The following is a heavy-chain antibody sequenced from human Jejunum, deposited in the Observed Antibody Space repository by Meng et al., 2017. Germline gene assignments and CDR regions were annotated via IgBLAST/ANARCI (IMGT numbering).Heavy chain of an antibody. CDR2: TYYRSKWSS. J-gene: IGHJ4*02. CDR3: ARKAVAVGTFDY. CDR1: GDSVSSNSAA. D-gene: IGHD6-19*01. V-gene: IGHV6-1*01. Sequence: VQLQEAGPGLVKPSHTLSLTCAISGDSVSSNSAAWNWIRQSPSRGLEWLGRTYYRSKWSSDYAVSVRSRITINADTSKNQFSLQLNSVTPEDTAVYYCARKAVAVGTFDYWGQGTLVTVSS.